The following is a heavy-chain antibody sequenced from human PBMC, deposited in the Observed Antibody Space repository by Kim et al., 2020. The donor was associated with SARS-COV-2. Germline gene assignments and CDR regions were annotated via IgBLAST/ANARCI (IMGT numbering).Heavy chain of an antibody. CDR1: GYTFTSYA. V-gene: IGHV1-3*01. J-gene: IGHJ4*02. Sequence: ASVKVSCKASGYTFTSYAMHWVRQAPGQRLEWMGWINAGNGNTKYSQKFQGRVTITRDTSASTAYMELSSLKSEDTAVYYCARVYCSSTTCYHRFDYWGQGTLVSVSS. CDR2: INAGNGNT. D-gene: IGHD2-2*01. CDR3: ARVYCSSTTCYHRFDY.